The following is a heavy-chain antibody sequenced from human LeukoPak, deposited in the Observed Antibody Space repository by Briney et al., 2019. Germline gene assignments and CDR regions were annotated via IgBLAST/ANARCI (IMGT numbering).Heavy chain of an antibody. Sequence: ASVKVSCTASGYTFTSYYMHRVRQAPGQGLEWMGIINPSGGSTSYAQKFQGRVTMTRDTSTSTVYMELSSLRDEDTAVYYCARGVIWFGESSKNWFDPDPWGQGTLVIVSS. CDR3: ARGVIWFGESSKNWFDPDP. J-gene: IGHJ5*02. D-gene: IGHD3-10*01. CDR2: INPSGGST. V-gene: IGHV1-46*01. CDR1: GYTFTSYY.